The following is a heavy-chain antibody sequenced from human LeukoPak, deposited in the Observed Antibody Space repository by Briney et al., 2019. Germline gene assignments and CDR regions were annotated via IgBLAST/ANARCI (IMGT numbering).Heavy chain of an antibody. Sequence: ASVKVSCKASGYTFTGYYMHWVRQAPGQGLEWMGWINPNSGGTNYAQKFQGRVTMTRDTSISTAYTELSRLRSDDTAVYYCAREPMVRGVTHYYMDVWGKGTTVTVSS. V-gene: IGHV1-2*02. J-gene: IGHJ6*03. D-gene: IGHD3-10*01. CDR1: GYTFTGYY. CDR3: AREPMVRGVTHYYMDV. CDR2: INPNSGGT.